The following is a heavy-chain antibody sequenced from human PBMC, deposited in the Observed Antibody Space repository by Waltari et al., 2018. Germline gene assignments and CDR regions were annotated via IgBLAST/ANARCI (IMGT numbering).Heavy chain of an antibody. CDR1: GFTVSSNY. Sequence: EVQLVESGGGLIQPGGSLRLSCAASGFTVSSNYMSWVRQAPGKGLEWVSVIYSGGSTYYADSVKGRFTIYRDNSKNTLYLQMNSLRAEDTAVYYCARSKWLPGTYYYYGMDVWGQGTTVTVSS. D-gene: IGHD6-19*01. CDR2: IYSGGST. CDR3: ARSKWLPGTYYYYGMDV. J-gene: IGHJ6*02. V-gene: IGHV3-53*01.